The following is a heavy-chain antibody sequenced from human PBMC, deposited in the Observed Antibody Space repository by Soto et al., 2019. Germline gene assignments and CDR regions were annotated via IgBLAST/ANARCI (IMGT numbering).Heavy chain of an antibody. CDR1: GGSISSYY. D-gene: IGHD1-7*01. V-gene: IGHV4-4*07. J-gene: IGHJ6*02. Sequence: PSETLSLTCTVSGGSISSYYWSWIRQPAGKGLEWIGRIYTSGSTNYNPSLKSRVTMSVDTSKNQFSLKLSSVTAADTAVYYCGREGRGYNWNYPVSYGMDVWGQGTTVTVSS. CDR2: IYTSGST. CDR3: GREGRGYNWNYPVSYGMDV.